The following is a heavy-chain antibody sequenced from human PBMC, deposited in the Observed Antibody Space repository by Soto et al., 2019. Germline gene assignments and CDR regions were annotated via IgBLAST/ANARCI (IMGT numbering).Heavy chain of an antibody. CDR3: AREQRALEGDYATNGYFDL. J-gene: IGHJ2*01. D-gene: IGHD4-17*01. CDR1: GGSISSSSYY. CDR2: IYYSGST. V-gene: IGHV4-39*02. Sequence: PSETLSLTCTVSGGSISSSSYYWGWIRQPPGKGLEWIGSIYYSGSTYYNPSLKSRVTISVDTSKNQFSLKLSSVTAADTAVYYCAREQRALEGDYATNGYFDLWGRGTLVTVS.